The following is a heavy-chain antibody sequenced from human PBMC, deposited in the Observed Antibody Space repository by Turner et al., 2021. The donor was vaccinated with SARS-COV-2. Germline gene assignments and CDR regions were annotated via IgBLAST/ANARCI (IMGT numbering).Heavy chain of an antibody. CDR1: VFTFSSYW. CDR2: IKQDGSEK. CDR3: ARVSGAAVWGNYAFDI. D-gene: IGHD3-16*01. Sequence: ELLLVESGGGLVQPGGSLRLSCAASVFTFSSYWMSWVRKAPGKGPEWVAKIKQDGSEKYYVDSVKGRFTISRDNAKNSLYLQMSSLRAEDTAVYYCARVSGAAVWGNYAFDIWGQGTMVTVSS. J-gene: IGHJ3*02. V-gene: IGHV3-7*01.